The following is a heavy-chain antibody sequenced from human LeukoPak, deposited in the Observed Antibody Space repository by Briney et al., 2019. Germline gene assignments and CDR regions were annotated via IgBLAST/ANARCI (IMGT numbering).Heavy chain of an antibody. CDR1: GFTFSNYG. J-gene: IGHJ1*01. Sequence: PGGSLRLSCAASGFTFSNYGMQWVRQAPGKGMEWVAVVSHDGSTKFYADSVKGRFTISRDNSKDTLDLQMYSLRAEDTAVYYCVKEPISYSSGWYFQHWGQGTLVTVSS. V-gene: IGHV3-30*18. D-gene: IGHD6-25*01. CDR3: VKEPISYSSGWYFQH. CDR2: VSHDGSTK.